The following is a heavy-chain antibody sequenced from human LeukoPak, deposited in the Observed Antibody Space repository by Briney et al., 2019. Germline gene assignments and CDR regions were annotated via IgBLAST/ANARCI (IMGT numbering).Heavy chain of an antibody. V-gene: IGHV1-8*01. D-gene: IGHD1-1*01. CDR3: VTLDVHLRHIDH. Sequence: GASVKVSCKASGYTFTSYDINWVRQATGQGLEWMGWMNPNSGNTGYAQKFQGRVTLTRDTSTSTAYMELSSLKSEDTAVYYCVTLDVHLRHIDHWGPGTLVTVSS. CDR1: GYTFTSYD. J-gene: IGHJ4*02. CDR2: MNPNSGNT.